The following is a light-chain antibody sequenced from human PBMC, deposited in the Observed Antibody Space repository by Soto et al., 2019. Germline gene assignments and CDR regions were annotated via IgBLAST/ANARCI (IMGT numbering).Light chain of an antibody. V-gene: IGLV2-23*01. CDR1: SSDVGSYNL. CDR3: CSYAGSSTSVV. Sequence: QSALTQPASVSGSPGQSITISCTGTSSDVGSYNLVSWYQQHPGKAPKLMIYEGSKRPSGVSNRFSGSKSGNTASLTISGLQAEDEADYYCCSYAGSSTSVVFGGGTKVPVL. J-gene: IGLJ2*01. CDR2: EGS.